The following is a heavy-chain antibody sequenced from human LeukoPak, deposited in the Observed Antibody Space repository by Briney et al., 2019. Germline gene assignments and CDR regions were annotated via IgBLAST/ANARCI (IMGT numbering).Heavy chain of an antibody. CDR2: IYYGGST. D-gene: IGHD6-13*01. Sequence: KPSETLSLTCTVSGGSVNSISYYWGWIRQPPGKGLEWIGSIYYGGSTYYSPSLESRVTISVDTSKNQFSLKLYSVTAADTAVYYCRVSSSSYFSVDSWGQGTLVTASS. CDR3: RVSSSSYFSVDS. J-gene: IGHJ4*02. V-gene: IGHV4-39*07. CDR1: GGSVNSISYY.